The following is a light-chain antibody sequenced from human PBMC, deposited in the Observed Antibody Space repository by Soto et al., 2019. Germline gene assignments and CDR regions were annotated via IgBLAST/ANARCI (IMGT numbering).Light chain of an antibody. CDR3: QNYHSAPWT. CDR2: GAS. Sequence: IQMTQSPSTLSASVGDRVTITCRASQAISNFLAWYQQKPGKVPKLLMYGASTVPSGVASRFSGSGSGTEFTLTISSLQPEDVATYYCQNYHSAPWTFGQGTKVEIK. J-gene: IGKJ1*01. CDR1: QAISNF. V-gene: IGKV1-27*01.